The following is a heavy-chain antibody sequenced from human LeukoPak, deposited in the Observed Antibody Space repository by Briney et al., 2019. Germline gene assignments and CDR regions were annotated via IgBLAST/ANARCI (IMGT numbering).Heavy chain of an antibody. CDR2: INTNTGNP. D-gene: IGHD2-2*01. J-gene: IGHJ3*02. CDR1: GYTFTSYA. Sequence: ASVKASCKASGYTFTSYAMNWVRQAPGQGLEWMGWINTNTGNPTYAQGFTGRFVFSLDTSVSTAYLQISSLKAEDTAVYYCASFYCSSTSCYGALDAFDIWGQGTMVTVSS. CDR3: ASFYCSSTSCYGALDAFDI. V-gene: IGHV7-4-1*02.